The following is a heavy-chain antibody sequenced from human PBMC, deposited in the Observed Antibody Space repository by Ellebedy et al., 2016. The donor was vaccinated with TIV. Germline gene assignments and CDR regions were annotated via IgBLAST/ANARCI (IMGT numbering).Heavy chain of an antibody. Sequence: GSLRLSCTVSGGSISRSSYYWGWIRQPPQKGLEWIGSIYYTGSTFYNPSLKSRVTISVDTSKSQFSLKLSSVTAADTAVYYCARSLLIFTFDKCYFDLWGRGTLVTVSS. CDR2: IYYTGST. D-gene: IGHD3/OR15-3a*01. CDR3: ARSLLIFTFDKCYFDL. CDR1: GGSISRSSYY. J-gene: IGHJ2*01. V-gene: IGHV4-39*01.